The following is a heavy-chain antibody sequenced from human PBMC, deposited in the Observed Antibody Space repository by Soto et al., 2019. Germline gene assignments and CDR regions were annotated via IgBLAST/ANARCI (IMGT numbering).Heavy chain of an antibody. CDR2: ISGSGGST. CDR3: AKVLRGGAMPGPDY. D-gene: IGHD3-16*01. CDR1: GFTFSSYA. V-gene: IGHV3-23*01. Sequence: EVQLLESGGGLVQPGGSLRLSCAASGFTFSSYAMSWVRQVPGKGLEWVSAISGSGGSTYYADSVKGRVTISRDNSKNTLYLQMNSLRAEDTAVYYCAKVLRGGAMPGPDYWGQGTLVTVSS. J-gene: IGHJ4*02.